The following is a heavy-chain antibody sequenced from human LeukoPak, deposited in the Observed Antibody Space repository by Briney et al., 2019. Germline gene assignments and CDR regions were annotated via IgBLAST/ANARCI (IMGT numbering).Heavy chain of an antibody. CDR1: SVSISSSSYY. CDR2: IYYSGST. V-gene: IGHV4-39*01. CDR3: ARLAGIATPCARSFDY. Sequence: PSETLSLTCTVSSVSISSSSYYWGWIRQPPGKGLECIGSIYYSGSTYYNSSLKSRVTIFVDTTNNQFSLILTSVTAADTAVYYCARLAGIATPCARSFDYWGQGTLVTVSS. D-gene: IGHD6-13*01. J-gene: IGHJ4*02.